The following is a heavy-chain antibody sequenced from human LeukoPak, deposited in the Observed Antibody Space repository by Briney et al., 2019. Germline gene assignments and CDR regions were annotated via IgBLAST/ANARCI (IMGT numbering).Heavy chain of an antibody. V-gene: IGHV4-59*08. J-gene: IGHJ4*02. CDR1: GGSISSYY. D-gene: IGHD3-16*02. Sequence: SETLSLTCTVSGGSISSYYWSWIRQPPGKGLEWIGYIYYSGSTNYNPSLKSRVTISVDTSKNQFSLKLSSVTAADTAVYYCARPERLGELSFRYWGQGTLVTVSS. CDR3: ARPERLGELSFRY. CDR2: IYYSGST.